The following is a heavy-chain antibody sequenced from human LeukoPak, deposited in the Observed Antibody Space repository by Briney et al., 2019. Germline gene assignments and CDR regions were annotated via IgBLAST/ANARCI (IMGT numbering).Heavy chain of an antibody. CDR2: IYYGGST. CDR1: GGSISSYY. D-gene: IGHD5-24*01. J-gene: IGHJ4*02. Sequence: SETLSLTCTVSGGSISSYYWSWIRQPPGKGPEWIGYIYYGGSTNYNPSLKSRVTISVDTSKNQFSLKLSSVTAADTAVYYCARGGMATILYFDYWGQGTLVTVSS. V-gene: IGHV4-59*01. CDR3: ARGGMATILYFDY.